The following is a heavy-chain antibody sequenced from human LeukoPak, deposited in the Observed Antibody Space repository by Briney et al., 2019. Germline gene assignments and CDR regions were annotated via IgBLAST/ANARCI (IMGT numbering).Heavy chain of an antibody. V-gene: IGHV4-39*01. Sequence: SETLSLTCTVSGGSISSNSYYWGWIRQTPGKGLEWIGSILYTGRTYYNPSLKSRLSISLDTSKNQFSLKLSSLTAADTAVYYCARGIVVVTATGGIDYWGQGTLVTVSS. J-gene: IGHJ4*02. CDR2: ILYTGRT. CDR1: GGSISSNSYY. CDR3: ARGIVVVTATGGIDY. D-gene: IGHD2-21*02.